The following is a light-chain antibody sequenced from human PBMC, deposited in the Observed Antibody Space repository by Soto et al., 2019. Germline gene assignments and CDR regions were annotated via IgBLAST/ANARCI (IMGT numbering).Light chain of an antibody. V-gene: IGKV1D-8*02. CDR1: QGISSY. CDR3: QHYNSYSEA. Sequence: AIRMTQSPALLSASTGDRVTISCRMSQGISSYLAWYQQKPGKAPELLIYAASTLQSGVPSRFSGSGSGTEFTLTISSLQPDDFATYYCQHYNSYSEAFGQGTKVDIK. CDR2: AAS. J-gene: IGKJ1*01.